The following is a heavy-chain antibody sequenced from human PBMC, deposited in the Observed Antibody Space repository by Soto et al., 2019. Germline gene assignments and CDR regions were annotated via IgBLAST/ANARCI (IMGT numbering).Heavy chain of an antibody. CDR3: ARQVYSGSFFYYYGMDV. Sequence: SETLSLTCTVSGGSISSSSYYWGWIRQPPGKGLEWIGSIYYSGSTYYNPSLKSRVTISVDTSKNQFSLKLSSVTAADTAVYYCARQVYSGSFFYYYGMDVWGQGTTVTVSS. CDR2: IYYSGST. V-gene: IGHV4-39*01. CDR1: GGSISSSSYY. D-gene: IGHD1-26*01. J-gene: IGHJ6*02.